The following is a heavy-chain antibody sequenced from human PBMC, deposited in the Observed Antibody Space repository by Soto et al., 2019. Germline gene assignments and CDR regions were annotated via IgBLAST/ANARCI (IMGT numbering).Heavy chain of an antibody. CDR2: INPDNGNT. Sequence: QVQLVQSGAEVKKPGASVKVSCKGSGYTFTSHTLHWVRQAPGQGLEWMGCINPDNGNTKYSQKFQGRFTISRDTSATTAYMDLSSLTSEDPAVYYCARVARVIMIVDGFDFWGQGTMVTVSS. CDR3: ARVARVIMIVDGFDF. J-gene: IGHJ3*01. D-gene: IGHD3-16*01. V-gene: IGHV1-3*01. CDR1: GYTFTSHT.